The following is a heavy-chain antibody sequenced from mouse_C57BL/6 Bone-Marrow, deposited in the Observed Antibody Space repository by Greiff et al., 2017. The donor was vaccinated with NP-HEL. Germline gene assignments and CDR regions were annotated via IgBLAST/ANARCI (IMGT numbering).Heavy chain of an antibody. V-gene: IGHV7-3*01. Sequence: EVKVVESGGGLVQPGGSLSLSCAASGFTFTDYYMSWVRQPPGKALEWLGFIRNKAHGYTTEYSASVKGRFTISRDNSQSILYLQMNALRAEDSATYYCARSIYYDYADDPFYAMDYWGQGTSVTVSS. CDR1: GFTFTDYY. CDR3: ARSIYYDYADDPFYAMDY. CDR2: IRNKAHGYTT. J-gene: IGHJ4*01. D-gene: IGHD2-4*01.